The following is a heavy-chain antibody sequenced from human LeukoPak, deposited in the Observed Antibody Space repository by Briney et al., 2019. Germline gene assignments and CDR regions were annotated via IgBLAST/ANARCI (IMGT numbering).Heavy chain of an antibody. V-gene: IGHV1-18*01. CDR1: GYTFTSYG. J-gene: IGHJ3*02. D-gene: IGHD3-10*01. CDR3: ARDLYYGSGSYYNDAFDI. CDR2: ISGYNGNT. Sequence: ASVKVSCKASGYTFTSYGISWVRQAPGQGLEWMGWISGYNGNTYYAQKLQGRVTMTTDTSTTTAYMELRSLRSDDTAVFYCARDLYYGSGSYYNDAFDIWGQGTTVTVSS.